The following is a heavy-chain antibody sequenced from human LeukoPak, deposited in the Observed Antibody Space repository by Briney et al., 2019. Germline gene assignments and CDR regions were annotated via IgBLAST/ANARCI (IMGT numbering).Heavy chain of an antibody. D-gene: IGHD6-13*01. Sequence: GGSLRLSCAASGFTFSTYWMSWVRQAPGKGLEWVAVIWYDGSNKYYADSVKGRFTISRDNSKNTLYLQMNSLRAEDTAVYYCAKDLPILAAGLFDYWGQGTLVNVYS. CDR3: AKDLPILAAGLFDY. CDR2: IWYDGSNK. CDR1: GFTFSTYW. J-gene: IGHJ4*02. V-gene: IGHV3-33*06.